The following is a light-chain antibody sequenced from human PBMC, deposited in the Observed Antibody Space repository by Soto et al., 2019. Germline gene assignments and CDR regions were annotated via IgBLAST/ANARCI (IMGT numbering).Light chain of an antibody. V-gene: IGLV2-14*01. CDR2: DVS. CDR3: SSYTSSSTVI. CDR1: SSDVGGYNY. J-gene: IGLJ2*01. Sequence: QSVLTQPASVSGSPGQSITISCTGTSSDVGGYNYVSWYQQHPGKAPKLMIFDVSNRPSGVSNRFSASKSGNTASLTISGLRAEDEADYYCSSYTSSSTVIFGGGTKVIVL.